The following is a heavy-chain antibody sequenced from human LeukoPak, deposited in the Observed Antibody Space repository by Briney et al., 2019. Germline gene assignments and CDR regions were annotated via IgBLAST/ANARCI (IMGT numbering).Heavy chain of an antibody. CDR2: ISSSSSYI. D-gene: IGHD2-2*01. CDR1: GFTFSSYS. J-gene: IGHJ6*03. Sequence: GGSLRLSCAASGFTFSSYSMNWVRQAPGKGLEWVSSISSSSSYIYYADSVKGRFTISRDNARNSLSLQMNSLRAEDTAVYYCAKAGMGSYCSSTSCSDYYYYMDVWGKGTTVTVSS. V-gene: IGHV3-21*04. CDR3: AKAGMGSYCSSTSCSDYYYYMDV.